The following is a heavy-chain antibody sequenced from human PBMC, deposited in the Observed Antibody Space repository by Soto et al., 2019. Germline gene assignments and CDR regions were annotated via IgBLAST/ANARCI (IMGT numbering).Heavy chain of an antibody. CDR3: AGWGGHDYNY. Sequence: EVQLVQSGGGLVQPGGSLRLSCVGSGITFTNFYMNWVRKAPGKGLEWVANIRPDGSETNYVESVKGRFTTSRDNAKNSLFLQMNSLRADDTAVYYCAGWGGHDYNYWGQGILVTVSS. CDR1: GITFTNFY. J-gene: IGHJ4*02. V-gene: IGHV3-7*03. D-gene: IGHD4-4*01. CDR2: IRPDGSET.